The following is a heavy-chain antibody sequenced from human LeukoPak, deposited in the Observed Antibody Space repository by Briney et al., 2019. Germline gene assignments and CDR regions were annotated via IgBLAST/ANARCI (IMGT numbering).Heavy chain of an antibody. CDR1: ELGFSSYS. J-gene: IGHJ3*02. D-gene: IGHD4-17*01. Sequence: PGGSLRLSCATPELGFSSYSMNWVRQAPGKGLEWVSSISSTNRYVWYADSVRGRFTISRDNAKNSLSLQMNSLRAEDTAVYYCARDRNGDYGGDAFDIWGQGTMVTVSS. V-gene: IGHV3-21*01. CDR3: ARDRNGDYGGDAFDI. CDR2: ISSTNRYV.